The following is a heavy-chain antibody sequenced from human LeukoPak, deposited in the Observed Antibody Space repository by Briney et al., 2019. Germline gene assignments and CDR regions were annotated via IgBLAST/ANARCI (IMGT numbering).Heavy chain of an antibody. D-gene: IGHD4-17*01. CDR1: GFTFSSYN. Sequence: GGSLRLSCAASGFTFSSYNMNWVRQAPGKGLEWVSSITSSSTYIHYTDSVKGRFTISRDNAKNSLYLQMNSLRAEDTAVYYCARDYGDFLEYFDPWGQGTLVTVSS. CDR3: ARDYGDFLEYFDP. V-gene: IGHV3-21*01. CDR2: ITSSSTYI. J-gene: IGHJ5*02.